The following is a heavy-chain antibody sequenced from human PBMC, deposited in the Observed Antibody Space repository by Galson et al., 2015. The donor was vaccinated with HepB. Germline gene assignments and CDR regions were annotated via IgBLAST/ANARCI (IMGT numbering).Heavy chain of an antibody. CDR3: ARDRGIYGSETTDF. CDR2: IWFDGSDE. D-gene: IGHD3-10*01. Sequence: SLRLSCAASGFIFTNHGIHWIRQAPGKGLEWVAVIWFDGSDEYYGESVKGRFTISRDNSNNTLYLQMNSLRVEDTAVYYCARDRGIYGSETTDFWGQGTLVTVSS. CDR1: GFIFTNHG. V-gene: IGHV3-33*01. J-gene: IGHJ4*02.